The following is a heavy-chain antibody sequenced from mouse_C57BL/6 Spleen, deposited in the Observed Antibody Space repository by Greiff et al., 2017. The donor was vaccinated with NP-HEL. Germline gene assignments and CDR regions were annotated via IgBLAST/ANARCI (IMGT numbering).Heavy chain of an antibody. J-gene: IGHJ2*01. V-gene: IGHV5-6*01. CDR2: ISSGGSYT. CDR1: GFTFSSYG. D-gene: IGHD1-1*02. Sequence: EVKLVESGGDLVKPGGSLKLSCAASGFTFSSYGMSWVRQTPDKRLEWVATISSGGSYTYYPDSVKGRFTISRDNAKNTLYLQMSSLKSEDTAMYYCAREGTYYGNYFDYWGKGTTLTVSS. CDR3: AREGTYYGNYFDY.